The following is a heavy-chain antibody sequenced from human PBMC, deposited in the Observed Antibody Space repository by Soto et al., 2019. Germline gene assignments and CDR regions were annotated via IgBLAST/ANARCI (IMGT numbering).Heavy chain of an antibody. CDR1: GLTFSNHW. V-gene: IGHV3-23*01. Sequence: PGGSLRLSCAVSGLTFSNHWMGWVRQAPGKGLEWVSAISAGGGTTYYADSVKGRFTISRDNSMNALYLQIHSLRVEDTAVYYCAHPRGYGVFDAYDIWGQGTMVTVSS. D-gene: IGHD4-17*01. J-gene: IGHJ3*02. CDR2: ISAGGGTT. CDR3: AHPRGYGVFDAYDI.